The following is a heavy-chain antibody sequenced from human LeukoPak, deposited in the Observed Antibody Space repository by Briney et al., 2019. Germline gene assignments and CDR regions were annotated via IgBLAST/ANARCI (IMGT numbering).Heavy chain of an antibody. CDR3: ARSFMGAYYDWDVDYGMDV. CDR1: GFTFSSYA. CDR2: ISYDGSNK. Sequence: GSLRLPCAASGFTFSSYAMHWVRQAPGKGLEWVAVISYDGSNKYYADSVKGRFTISRDNSKNTLYLQMNSLRAADTAVYYCARSFMGAYYDWDVDYGMDVWGQGTTVTVSS. V-gene: IGHV3-30-3*01. D-gene: IGHD3-3*01. J-gene: IGHJ6*02.